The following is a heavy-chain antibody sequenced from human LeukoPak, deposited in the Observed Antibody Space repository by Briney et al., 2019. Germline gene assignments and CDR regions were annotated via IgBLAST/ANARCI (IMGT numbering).Heavy chain of an antibody. D-gene: IGHD3-3*01. J-gene: IGHJ4*02. CDR2: IYYSGST. Sequence: SETLSLTCTVSGGSISSSSYYWGWIRQPPGKGLEWIGSIYYSGSTYYNPSLKSRVTISVDTSKNQFSLKLSSVTAADTAVYYCAREGNRDDFWSGGSYFDYWGQGTLVTVSS. V-gene: IGHV4-39*02. CDR3: AREGNRDDFWSGGSYFDY. CDR1: GGSISSSSYY.